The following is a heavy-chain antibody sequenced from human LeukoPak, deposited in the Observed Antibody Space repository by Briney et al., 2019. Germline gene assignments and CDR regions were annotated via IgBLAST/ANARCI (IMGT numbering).Heavy chain of an antibody. CDR2: IYHSGGT. D-gene: IGHD2-15*01. CDR3: ARVSCGGGTCYDSRGWFDP. V-gene: IGHV4-39*07. J-gene: IGHJ5*02. Sequence: PSETLSLTCAVSGGSISSSSDYWGWIRQRPGKGLEWIGSIYHSGGTYYNPSLKSRVTISVDTSKNQFSLKLSSVTAADTALYYCARVSCGGGTCYDSRGWFDPWGQGTLVTVSS. CDR1: GGSISSSSDY.